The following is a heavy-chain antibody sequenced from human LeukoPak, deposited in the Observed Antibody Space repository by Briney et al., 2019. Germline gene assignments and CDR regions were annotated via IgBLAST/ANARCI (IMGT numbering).Heavy chain of an antibody. CDR2: INWNGGST. V-gene: IGHV3-20*04. D-gene: IGHD4-11*01. CDR1: GFTLDDYG. Sequence: GGSLRLSCAASGFTLDDYGMSWVRQAPGKGLEWVSGINWNGGSTGYADSVKGRFTISRDNAKNSLYLQMNSLRAEDMALYYCAKGLYSNLLGFDYCGQGTLVTVSS. J-gene: IGHJ4*02. CDR3: AKGLYSNLLGFDY.